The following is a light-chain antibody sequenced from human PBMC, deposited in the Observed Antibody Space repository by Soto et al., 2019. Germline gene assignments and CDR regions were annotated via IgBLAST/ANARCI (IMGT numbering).Light chain of an antibody. Sequence: EIVLTQSPGTLSLSPGERATLSCRASQRVSSAYLAWYQQKPGQAPRLLMYGASSRATGTPDRFSGSGSGTDFTLTIIRLEPEDLAVYYCQQYDNWGTLGPGTKVDIK. CDR1: QRVSSAY. CDR2: GAS. J-gene: IGKJ3*01. V-gene: IGKV3-20*01. CDR3: QQYDNWGT.